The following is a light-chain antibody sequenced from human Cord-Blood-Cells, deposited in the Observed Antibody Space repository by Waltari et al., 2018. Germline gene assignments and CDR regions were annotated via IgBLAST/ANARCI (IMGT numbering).Light chain of an antibody. CDR1: SSDVGGYNY. J-gene: IGLJ3*02. Sequence: QSALTQPPSASGSPGQSVTISCTGTSSDVGGYNYVSWYQQHPGKAPKLMIYEVSKRPSGVPDRFSGSKSGNTASLTVSGLQAEDEAEYYCLLSYSGARVFGGGTKLTVL. CDR2: EVS. V-gene: IGLV2-8*01. CDR3: LLSYSGARV.